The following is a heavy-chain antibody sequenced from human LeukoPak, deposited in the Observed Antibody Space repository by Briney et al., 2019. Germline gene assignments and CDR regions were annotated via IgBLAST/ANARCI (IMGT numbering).Heavy chain of an antibody. J-gene: IGHJ4*02. V-gene: IGHV4-61*02. CDR2: IYTSGGT. CDR1: GGSISSGSYY. CDR3: ARYLSSSLLFDY. D-gene: IGHD6-13*01. Sequence: PSQTLSLTCTVSGGSISSGSYYWSWIRQPAGKGLEWIGRIYTSGGTNYNPSLKSRVTISVDTSKNQFSLKLSSVTAADTAVYYCARYLSSSLLFDYWGQGTLVTVSS.